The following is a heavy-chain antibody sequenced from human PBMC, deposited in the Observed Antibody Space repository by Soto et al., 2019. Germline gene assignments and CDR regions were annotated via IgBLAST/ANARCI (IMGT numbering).Heavy chain of an antibody. CDR2: IYYRGNT. D-gene: IGHD3-16*01. CDR3: CGAPQLWDSPRYFDH. J-gene: IGHJ4*02. Sequence: SETLSLTCAISGGSISRPAYSWNWIRQSPGKGLEWIGSIYYRGNTYYNPSLKSRVTMSIDRSKNQFSLKLNSVTAADTAIYYCCGAPQLWDSPRYFDHWGQGTLVTVSS. V-gene: IGHV4-30-2*06. CDR1: GGSISRPAYS.